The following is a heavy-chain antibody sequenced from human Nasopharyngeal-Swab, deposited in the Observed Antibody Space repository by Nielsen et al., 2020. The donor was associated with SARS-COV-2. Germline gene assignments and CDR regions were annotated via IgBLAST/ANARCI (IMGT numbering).Heavy chain of an antibody. CDR3: ARVDQDNGWHY. Sequence: RELPGKGLEWVSSISSSSDYIYYADSVKGRFTISRDNAKNSLYLQMNSLRAEDTALYYCARVDQDNGWHYWGQGTLVTVSS. J-gene: IGHJ4*02. V-gene: IGHV3-21*01. D-gene: IGHD6-19*01. CDR2: ISSSSDYI.